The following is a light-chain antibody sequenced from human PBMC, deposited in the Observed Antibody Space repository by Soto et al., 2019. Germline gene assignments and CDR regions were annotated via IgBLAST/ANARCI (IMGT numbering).Light chain of an antibody. CDR2: GNS. V-gene: IGLV1-40*01. Sequence: VLTQPPSVSGAPGQRVTISCTGSSSNIGAGYDVHWYQQLPGTAPKLLIYGNSNRPSGVPDRFSGSKSGTSASLAITGLQAEDEADYYCQSYDSSLSGYVVFGGGTQLTVL. CDR1: SSNIGAGYD. CDR3: QSYDSSLSGYVV. J-gene: IGLJ2*01.